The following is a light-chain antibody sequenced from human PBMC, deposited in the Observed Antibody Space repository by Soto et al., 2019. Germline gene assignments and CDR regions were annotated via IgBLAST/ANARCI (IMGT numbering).Light chain of an antibody. V-gene: IGKV3-20*01. J-gene: IGKJ1*01. CDR2: GAS. CDR3: QQYGSSPWT. CDR1: QIVSSSY. Sequence: EIVLTQSPGTLSLSPGERATLSCRASQIVSSSYLAWYQQKPGQAPRLLIYGASSRATGIPDRFSGSVSGTDFTLTISRLEPEDFAVYYCQQYGSSPWTYGQGTMVEIK.